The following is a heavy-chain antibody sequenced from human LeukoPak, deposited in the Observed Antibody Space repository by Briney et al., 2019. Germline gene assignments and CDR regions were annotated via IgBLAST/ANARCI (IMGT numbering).Heavy chain of an antibody. V-gene: IGHV3-73*01. CDR1: GFTFSDSA. Sequence: GGSLRLSCAASGFTFSDSAVHWVRQASGKGLEWVGRIRSKGDSYATTYTASVKGRFAISGDDSKNTAYLQMISLKTEDTAVYYCTREYSSGWPFDYWGQGTLVTVSS. CDR2: IRSKGDSYAT. D-gene: IGHD6-19*01. J-gene: IGHJ4*02. CDR3: TREYSSGWPFDY.